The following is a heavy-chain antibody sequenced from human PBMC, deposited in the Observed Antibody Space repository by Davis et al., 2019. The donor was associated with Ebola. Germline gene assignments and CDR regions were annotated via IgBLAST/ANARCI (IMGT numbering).Heavy chain of an antibody. J-gene: IGHJ5*02. CDR1: GGSFSGYY. V-gene: IGHV4-34*01. D-gene: IGHD3-10*01. CDR3: ARGNHRGDYYGSGTNWFDP. Sequence: SETLSLTCAVYGGSFSGYYWSWIRQPPGKGLEWIGEINHSGSTNYNPSLKSRVTISVDTSKNQFSLKLSSVTAADTAVYYCARGNHRGDYYGSGTNWFDPWGQGTLVTVSS. CDR2: INHSGST.